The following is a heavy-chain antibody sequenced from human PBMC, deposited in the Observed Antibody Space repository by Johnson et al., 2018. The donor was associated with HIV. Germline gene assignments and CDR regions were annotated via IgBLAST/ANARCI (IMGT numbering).Heavy chain of an antibody. Sequence: QVQLVESGGTVVRPGGSLRLSCAASGFTFSDYYMSWIRQAPGKGLEWVAVLSYDGGDKYYADSVKGRFTISRDNSKSTLYLQMNSLRPEDTAVYYCAKERRAPRAFDIWGQGTMVTVSS. CDR2: LSYDGGDK. CDR1: GFTFSDYY. V-gene: IGHV3-30*18. J-gene: IGHJ3*02. CDR3: AKERRAPRAFDI.